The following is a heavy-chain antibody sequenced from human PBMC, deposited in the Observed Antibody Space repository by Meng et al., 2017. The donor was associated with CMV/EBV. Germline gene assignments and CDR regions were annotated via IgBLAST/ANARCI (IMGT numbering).Heavy chain of an antibody. CDR2: ISAYNGNT. CDR3: ARGVQLAHSGSYFDY. CDR1: GYTFTSYG. Sequence: ASVKVSCKASGYTFTSYGISWVRQAPGQGLEWMGWISAYNGNTNYAQKLQGRVTMTTDTSTSTAYMELRSLRSDDTAVYYCARGVQLAHSGSYFDYWAREPWSPSPQ. V-gene: IGHV1-18*01. J-gene: IGHJ4*02. D-gene: IGHD6-6*01.